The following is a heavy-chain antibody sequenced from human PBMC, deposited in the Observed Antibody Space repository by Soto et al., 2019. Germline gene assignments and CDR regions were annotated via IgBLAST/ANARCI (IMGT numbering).Heavy chain of an antibody. CDR1: GFTFSSYG. V-gene: IGHV3-30*18. D-gene: IGHD4-4*01. J-gene: IGHJ4*02. CDR2: ISYDGSNK. CDR3: AKDHGYGYSNFRYFDY. Sequence: GGSLRLSCAASGFTFSSYGMHWVRQAPGKGLEWVAVISYDGSNKYYADSVKGRFTISRDNSKNTLYLQMNSLRAEDTAVYYCAKDHGYGYSNFRYFDYWGQGTLVTVSS.